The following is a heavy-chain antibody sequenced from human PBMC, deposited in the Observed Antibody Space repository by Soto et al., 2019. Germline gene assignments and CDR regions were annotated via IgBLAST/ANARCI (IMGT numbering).Heavy chain of an antibody. CDR3: ARGLITVSMSLFDY. CDR2: ISSTSSAI. J-gene: IGHJ4*02. Sequence: PGGSLRLSCAASGFTFSTYSLNWVRQAPGKGLEWVSYISSTSSAIYYADSVRGRFTISRDNAKNSLSLQMTSLRAEDTAVYYCARGLITVSMSLFDYWGQGTLVTVSS. V-gene: IGHV3-48*01. D-gene: IGHD6-19*01. CDR1: GFTFSTYS.